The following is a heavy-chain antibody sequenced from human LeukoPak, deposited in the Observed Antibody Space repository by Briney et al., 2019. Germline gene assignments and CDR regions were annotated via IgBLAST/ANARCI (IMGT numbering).Heavy chain of an antibody. Sequence: GGSLRLSCAASGFTFSSYAMHWVRQAPGKGLEWVAVISYDGTNKYYADSVKGRFTISRDNSKNTLYLQMNSLRAEDTAVYYCARDVAIHRAPWDYYYYGMDVWGQGTTVTVSS. D-gene: IGHD5-18*01. CDR2: ISYDGTNK. V-gene: IGHV3-30-3*01. CDR3: ARDVAIHRAPWDYYYYGMDV. CDR1: GFTFSSYA. J-gene: IGHJ6*02.